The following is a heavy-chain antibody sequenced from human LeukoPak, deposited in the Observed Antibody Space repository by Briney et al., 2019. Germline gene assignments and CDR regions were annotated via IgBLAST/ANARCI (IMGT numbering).Heavy chain of an antibody. CDR1: GGSISNYY. V-gene: IGHV4-59*01. CDR2: IYYSGST. J-gene: IGHJ4*02. Sequence: SETLSLTCTVSGGSISNYYWSWIRQPPGNGPEWIGFIYYSGSTNYNPSLKSRVTISVDTSKNQFSLKLSSVTAADTAVYYCARGYDGDYVRGFDYWGQGTLVTVSS. D-gene: IGHD4-17*01. CDR3: ARGYDGDYVRGFDY.